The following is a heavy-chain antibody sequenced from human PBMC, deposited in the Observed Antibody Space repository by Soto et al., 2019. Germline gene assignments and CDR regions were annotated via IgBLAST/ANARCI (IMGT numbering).Heavy chain of an antibody. D-gene: IGHD2-2*01. Sequence: QVQLVQSGGEVKRPGASVKVSCKTSGYTFSNYGITWVRQAPGQPLEWLGWISLYSDGTNYAQKFQCRVSMTTDASTTTAYMELRSLRSDDTAVYYCARVVPGAEAWFGPWGQGTLGTVSS. V-gene: IGHV1-18*01. CDR2: ISLYSDGT. CDR3: ARVVPGAEAWFGP. J-gene: IGHJ5*02. CDR1: GYTFSNYG.